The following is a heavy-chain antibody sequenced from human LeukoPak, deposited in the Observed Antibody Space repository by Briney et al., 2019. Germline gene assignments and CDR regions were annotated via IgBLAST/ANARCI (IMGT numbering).Heavy chain of an antibody. J-gene: IGHJ3*02. Sequence: SETLSLTCTVSGGSISSYYWSWIRQPPGKGLEWIGYIYYSGSTNYNPSLKSRVTISVDTSKNQFSLKLSSVTAADTAVYYCARVKQQLVRVGAFDIWGQGQWSPSLQ. CDR3: ARVKQQLVRVGAFDI. D-gene: IGHD6-13*01. CDR1: GGSISSYY. V-gene: IGHV4-59*01. CDR2: IYYSGST.